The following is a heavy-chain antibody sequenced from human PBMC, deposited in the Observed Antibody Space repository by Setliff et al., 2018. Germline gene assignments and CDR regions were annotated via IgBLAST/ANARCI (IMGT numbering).Heavy chain of an antibody. CDR3: SRLVRYCTATSCQRLSGGEF. V-gene: IGHV1-18*01. Sequence: ASVKVSCKASGYRFSTYGITWVRQAPGQGLEWMGWINNYSFKTTYSQKFLDRVTLTTDTSTGTAYMELSSLTFDDPAVYFCSRLVRYCTATSCQRLSGGEFWGQGTLVTVSS. D-gene: IGHD2-2*01. J-gene: IGHJ4*02. CDR1: GYRFSTYG. CDR2: INNYSFKT.